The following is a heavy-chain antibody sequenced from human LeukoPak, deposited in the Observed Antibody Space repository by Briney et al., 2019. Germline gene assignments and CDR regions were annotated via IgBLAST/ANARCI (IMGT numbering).Heavy chain of an antibody. D-gene: IGHD3-22*01. J-gene: IGHJ5*02. CDR2: IIPILGIA. V-gene: IGHV1-69*04. Sequence: ASVKVSCKASGGTFSSYAISWVRQAPGQGLEWMGRIIPILGIANYAQKFQGRVTITADKSTSTAYMELSSLRSEDTAVYYCARLRLDSSGYPNWFDPWGQGTLVTVSS. CDR1: GGTFSSYA. CDR3: ARLRLDSSGYPNWFDP.